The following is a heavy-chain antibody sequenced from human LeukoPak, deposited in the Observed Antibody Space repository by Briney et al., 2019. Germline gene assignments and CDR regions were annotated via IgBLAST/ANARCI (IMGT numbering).Heavy chain of an antibody. D-gene: IGHD2-15*01. J-gene: IGHJ4*02. CDR3: ARSPRGYCSGGSCYPFDY. CDR2: IIPIFGTA. Sequence: SVKVSCKASGGTFSSYAISWVRQAPGQGLEWMGGIIPIFGTANYAQKFQGRVTFTADESTSTAYMELSSLRSEDTAVYYCARSPRGYCSGGSCYPFDYWGQGTLVTVSS. CDR1: GGTFSSYA. V-gene: IGHV1-69*01.